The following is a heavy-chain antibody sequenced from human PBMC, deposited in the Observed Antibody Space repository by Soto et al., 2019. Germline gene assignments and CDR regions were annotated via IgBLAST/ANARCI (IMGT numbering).Heavy chain of an antibody. CDR1: GGSISSSNW. CDR2: IYHSGST. J-gene: IGHJ4*02. CDR3: AGQSIVGATRADY. D-gene: IGHD1-26*01. V-gene: IGHV4-4*02. Sequence: QVQLQESGPGLVKPSGTLSLTCAVSGGSISSSNWWSWVRQHPGKGLEWIGEIYHSGSTDYNPSLKSRVTISVDKSKNQFSLKLGSVTAADTAVYYCAGQSIVGATRADYWGQGTLVTVSS.